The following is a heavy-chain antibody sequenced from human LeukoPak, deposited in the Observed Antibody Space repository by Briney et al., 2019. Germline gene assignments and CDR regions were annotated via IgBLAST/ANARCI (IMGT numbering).Heavy chain of an antibody. Sequence: GGSLRLSCAASGFTFSSYSMNWVRQAPGKGLEWVSAISGSGGSTYYADSVKGRFTISRDNSKNTLYLQMNSLRAEDTTVYYCAKDRTSSSWFVFDYWGQGTLVTVSS. CDR2: ISGSGGST. V-gene: IGHV3-23*01. D-gene: IGHD6-13*01. CDR1: GFTFSSYS. J-gene: IGHJ4*02. CDR3: AKDRTSSSWFVFDY.